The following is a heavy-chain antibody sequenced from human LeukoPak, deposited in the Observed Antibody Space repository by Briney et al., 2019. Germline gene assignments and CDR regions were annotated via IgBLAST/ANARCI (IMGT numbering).Heavy chain of an antibody. CDR1: GGSISSSSSY. Sequence: PSETLSLICTISGGSISSSSSYWGWIRQPPGKGLEWIGSIYYSGSTYYNPSLKSRVTISVDTSKNQFSLKLSSVTAADTAVYYCARSRCGIFDYWGQGTLVTVSS. V-gene: IGHV4-39*01. CDR3: ARSRCGIFDY. CDR2: IYYSGST. D-gene: IGHD2-15*01. J-gene: IGHJ4*02.